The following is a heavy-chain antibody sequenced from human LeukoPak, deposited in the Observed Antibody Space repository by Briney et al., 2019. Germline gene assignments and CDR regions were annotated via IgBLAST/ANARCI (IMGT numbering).Heavy chain of an antibody. V-gene: IGHV4-59*01. CDR3: ARSITSSWYGDFQH. Sequence: SETLSLTCSVSGGSISSYYWSWIRQPPGKGLEWIGYIYYSGSTNYNPSLKSRVTISVDTSKNQFSLKLSSVTAADTAVYYCARSITSSWYGDFQHWGQGTLVTVSS. J-gene: IGHJ1*01. D-gene: IGHD6-13*01. CDR1: GGSISSYY. CDR2: IYYSGST.